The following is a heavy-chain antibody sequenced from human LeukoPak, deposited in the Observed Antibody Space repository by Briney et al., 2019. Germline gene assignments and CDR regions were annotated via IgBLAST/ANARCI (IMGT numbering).Heavy chain of an antibody. V-gene: IGHV3-30-3*01. Sequence: GGSLRLSCAASGFTFSSYAMHWVRQAPGKGLEWAAVISYDGSNKYYADSVKGRFTISRDNSKNTLYLQMNSLRAEDTAVYYCARDNHPTVTIPYDYWGQGTLVTVSS. CDR1: GFTFSSYA. J-gene: IGHJ4*02. CDR3: ARDNHPTVTIPYDY. CDR2: ISYDGSNK. D-gene: IGHD4-17*01.